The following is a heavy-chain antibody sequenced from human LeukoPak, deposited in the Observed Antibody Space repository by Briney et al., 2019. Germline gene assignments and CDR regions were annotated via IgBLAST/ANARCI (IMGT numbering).Heavy chain of an antibody. J-gene: IGHJ4*02. V-gene: IGHV4-4*07. Sequence: SETLSLTCSVSGESIGSYFWSWIRQPAGKGLEWIGRISASGSTYYSPFLKSRVSMSVDKSKDQFSLNLTSLSAADTAIYYCARDEVYGELYYWGQGTLVSVSS. CDR1: GESIGSYF. CDR3: ARDEVYGELYY. D-gene: IGHD3-10*01. CDR2: ISASGST.